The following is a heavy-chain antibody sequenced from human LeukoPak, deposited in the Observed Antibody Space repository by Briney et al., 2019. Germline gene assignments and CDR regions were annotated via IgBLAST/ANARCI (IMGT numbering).Heavy chain of an antibody. Sequence: GGSLRLSCAASGFTFSSYAMSWVRQAPGKGLEWVSANSGSGGSTYYADSVKGRFTISRDNSKNTLYQQMNSLRAEDTAVYYCAKDVRSDYFDYWGQGTLVTVSS. CDR1: GFTFSSYA. CDR2: NSGSGGST. V-gene: IGHV3-23*01. J-gene: IGHJ4*02. CDR3: AKDVRSDYFDY.